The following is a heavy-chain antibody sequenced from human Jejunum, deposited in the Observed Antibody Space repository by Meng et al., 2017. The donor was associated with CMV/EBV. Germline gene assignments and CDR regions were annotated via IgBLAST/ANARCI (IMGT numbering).Heavy chain of an antibody. CDR2: IYNSGNT. Sequence: SGGSISGYYWSWIRQPPGKGLEWIGYIYNSGNTYYNPSLKGRVTLSVDTSKNQFSLNLNSVTAADTALYYCARDPGVGYFYSGTDVWAKGPRSPSP. J-gene: IGHJ6*02. V-gene: IGHV4-59*01. D-gene: IGHD1-26*01. CDR1: GGSISGYY. CDR3: ARDPGVGYFYSGTDV.